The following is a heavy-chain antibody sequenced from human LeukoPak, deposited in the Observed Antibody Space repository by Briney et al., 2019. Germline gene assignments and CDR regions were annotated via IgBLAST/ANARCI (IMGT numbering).Heavy chain of an antibody. Sequence: ASVKVSCKASGYTFTGYYIHWVRQAPGQGLEWMGRINPNSGGTNYAQKFQGRVTMTRDTSISTAYMDLSSLRSDDTAVYYCTREDDSSGYRPFDIWGQGTMVTVSS. CDR3: TREDDSSGYRPFDI. V-gene: IGHV1-2*06. J-gene: IGHJ3*02. CDR1: GYTFTGYY. D-gene: IGHD3-22*01. CDR2: INPNSGGT.